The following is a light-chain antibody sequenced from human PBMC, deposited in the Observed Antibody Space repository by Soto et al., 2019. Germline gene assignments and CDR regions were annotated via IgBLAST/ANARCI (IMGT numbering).Light chain of an antibody. CDR3: QQGNSFPLT. CDR2: AAS. CDR1: QGISSW. V-gene: IGKV1-12*01. Sequence: DIQMTQSPSSVSASVGDRVTITCRASQGISSWLAWFQQKPGEPPRLLIYAASSLHTGVPSRFSGIGSGTDLTPTISSLQPEDFATYYCQQGNSFPLTFGGGTKVESK. J-gene: IGKJ4*01.